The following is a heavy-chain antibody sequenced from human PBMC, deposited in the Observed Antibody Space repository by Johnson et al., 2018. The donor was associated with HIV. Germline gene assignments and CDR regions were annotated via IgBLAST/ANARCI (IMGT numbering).Heavy chain of an antibody. CDR3: AKDGWYYYDSSGPRGAFDI. Sequence: QVQLVESGGGVVQPGRSLRLSCAASGFTFSDYGMHWVRQAPGKGLVWVAVISYDGSNKYYADSVKGRFTISSDNSKNTRYLQMNSLRAEDTAVYYCAKDGWYYYDSSGPRGAFDIWGQGTMVTVSS. CDR2: ISYDGSNK. CDR1: GFTFSDYG. D-gene: IGHD3-22*01. V-gene: IGHV3-30*18. J-gene: IGHJ3*02.